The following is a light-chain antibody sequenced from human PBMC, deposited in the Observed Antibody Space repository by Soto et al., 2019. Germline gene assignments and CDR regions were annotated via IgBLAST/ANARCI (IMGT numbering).Light chain of an antibody. CDR1: TLGDIY. Sequence: SYELTQPPSVSVSPRQTASITCSGVTLGDIYASWYQQKPGQSPVLVIYQDNKRPSGIPERFSGSNSRNTATLTISEAQAIDEADYYGLGWDSSTGVFGGGTKLTVL. CDR2: QDN. J-gene: IGLJ2*01. CDR3: LGWDSSTGV. V-gene: IGLV3-1*01.